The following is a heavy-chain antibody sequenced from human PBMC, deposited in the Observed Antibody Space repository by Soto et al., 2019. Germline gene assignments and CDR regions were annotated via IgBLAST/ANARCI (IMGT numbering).Heavy chain of an antibody. Sequence: QMQLQESGPGLVKPSETPSLTCTVSGGSISTTSYYWGWIRQPPGKGLEWIGSIYYSGTTYYNPSLKSRVTLSVAPSKNQFSLXXXXXXXXXXXXXXXXXXXXXXXXXXPVDAFDIWGQGTMVTVSS. CDR2: IYYSGTT. J-gene: IGHJ3*02. V-gene: IGHV4-39*05. CDR3: XXXXXXXXXXXPVDAFDI. CDR1: GGSISTTSYY.